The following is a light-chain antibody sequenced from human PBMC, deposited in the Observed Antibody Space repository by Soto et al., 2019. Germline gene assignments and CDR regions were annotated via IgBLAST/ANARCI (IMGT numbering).Light chain of an antibody. V-gene: IGKV3-11*01. CDR3: QQYNNWPRT. Sequence: EIVLTQSPGTLALSPGERATLSCRASQSVNSRLAWYQHKPGQAPRLLISGASNRASGIPARFSAWGSGTDFTLTISRVDPADFAVYYCQQYNNWPRTFGQGTKVDIK. CDR2: GAS. CDR1: QSVNSR. J-gene: IGKJ1*01.